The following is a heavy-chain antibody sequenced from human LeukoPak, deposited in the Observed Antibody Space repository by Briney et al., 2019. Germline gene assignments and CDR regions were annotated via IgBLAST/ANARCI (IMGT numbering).Heavy chain of an antibody. Sequence: GGSLRLSRAASGFTFSSYGMHWVRQAPGKGLEWVAFIRYDGSNKYYADSVKGRFTISRDNSKNTLYLQMNSLRAEDTAVYYCAKDIRLSPSYYMDVWGKGTTVTVSS. V-gene: IGHV3-30*02. CDR1: GFTFSSYG. J-gene: IGHJ6*03. CDR2: IRYDGSNK. CDR3: AKDIRLSPSYYMDV.